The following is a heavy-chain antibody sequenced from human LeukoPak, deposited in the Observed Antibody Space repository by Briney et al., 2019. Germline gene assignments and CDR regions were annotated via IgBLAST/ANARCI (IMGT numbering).Heavy chain of an antibody. J-gene: IGHJ5*02. Sequence: PSETLSLTCAVYGGSFSGYYWSWIRQPPGKGLEWIGEINHSGSTNYNPSLKSRVTISVDTSKNQFSLKLSSVTAADTAVYYCARAQGNYYDSSGYSAWGQGTLVTVSS. V-gene: IGHV4-34*01. CDR1: GGSFSGYY. CDR2: INHSGST. CDR3: ARAQGNYYDSSGYSA. D-gene: IGHD3-22*01.